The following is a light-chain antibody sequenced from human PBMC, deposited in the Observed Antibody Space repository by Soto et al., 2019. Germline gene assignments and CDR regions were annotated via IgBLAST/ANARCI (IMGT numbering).Light chain of an antibody. CDR2: GAS. CDR1: QSVSSSY. CDR3: QQYGSSLIP. J-gene: IGKJ5*01. Sequence: EIVVTQSPGTLSLSPGERATLSCRVSQSVSSSYLAWYQQKPGQAPRLLIYGASSRATGIPDRFSGSGSGTDFTLTISRLEPEDFAVYYCQQYGSSLIPFGQGTRLEIK. V-gene: IGKV3-20*01.